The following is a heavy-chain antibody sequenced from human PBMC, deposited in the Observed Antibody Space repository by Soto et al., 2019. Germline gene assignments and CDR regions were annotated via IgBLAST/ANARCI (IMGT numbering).Heavy chain of an antibody. CDR1: GGSFNDYY. CDR3: TSQSLYEIYYYYAMDV. J-gene: IGHJ6*02. D-gene: IGHD2-15*01. CDR2: INHSGST. Sequence: QVQLQQWGAGLLKPSETLSLTCAVYGGSFNDYYWTWIRQPPGKGLEWIGEINHSGSTNCDPSLKSRVTISVDTSKCQFSLKLSSVTAADTAVYYCTSQSLYEIYYYYAMDVWGQGTTVTVSS. V-gene: IGHV4-34*01.